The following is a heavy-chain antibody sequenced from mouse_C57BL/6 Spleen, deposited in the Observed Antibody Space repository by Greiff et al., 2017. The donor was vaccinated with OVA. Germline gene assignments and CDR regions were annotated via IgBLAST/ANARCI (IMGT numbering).Heavy chain of an antibody. J-gene: IGHJ2*01. V-gene: IGHV6-6*01. CDR1: GFTFSDAW. D-gene: IGHD4-1*01. CDR3: TRKLGRDYFDY. CDR2: IRNKANNHAT. Sequence: EVHLVESGGGLVQPGGSMKLSCAASGFTFSDAWMDWVRQSPEKGLEWVAEIRNKANNHATYYAESVKGRFTISRDDSKSSVYLQMNSLRAEDTGIYYCTRKLGRDYFDYWGQGTTLTVSS.